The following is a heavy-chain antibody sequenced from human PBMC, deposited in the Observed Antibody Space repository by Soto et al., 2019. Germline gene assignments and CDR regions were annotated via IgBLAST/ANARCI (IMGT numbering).Heavy chain of an antibody. J-gene: IGHJ4*02. V-gene: IGHV4-39*01. D-gene: IGHD3-3*01. Sequence: QLQLQESGPGLVKPSETLSLTCNASGASISSSPYAWGWIRQSAGKGLEWIGTIDYGGTIYYNPSLKSRIPISLDTSKNQISLRLSSVTAADTAVYYCARHVHNQGYEYYFASWGQGTLVTVSS. CDR3: ARHVHNQGYEYYFAS. CDR1: GASISSSPYA. CDR2: IDYGGTI.